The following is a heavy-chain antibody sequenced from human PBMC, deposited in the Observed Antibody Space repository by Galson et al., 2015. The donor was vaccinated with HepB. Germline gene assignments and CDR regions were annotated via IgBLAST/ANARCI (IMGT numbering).Heavy chain of an antibody. D-gene: IGHD3-16*01. V-gene: IGHV1-18*04. CDR3: AKDGTLYYDYVWASYYDDLNCFDL. Sequence: SVKVSCKASGYPFKSHGIHWVRQAPGKGLEWLGWISTYNGNTNYAQKFQGRVSMTADTATSTVYLELKDLRPDDTATYFCAKDGTLYYDYVWASYYDDLNCFDLWGQGTRVTVSS. J-gene: IGHJ5*02. CDR1: GYPFKSHG. CDR2: ISTYNGNT.